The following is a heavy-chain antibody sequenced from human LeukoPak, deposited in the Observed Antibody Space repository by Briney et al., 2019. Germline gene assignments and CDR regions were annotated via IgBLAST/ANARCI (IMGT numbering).Heavy chain of an antibody. J-gene: IGHJ4*02. Sequence: PSXTLSLTCTVSGGSISSYYCNWIRQPPGQRPEWIGYISYIGSTNYHPSLKRRVTMSVDLSKNQFSLKLSSVTAADTAVYYCARASGADRPSDYWGQGTLVAVSS. CDR2: ISYIGST. D-gene: IGHD3-10*01. V-gene: IGHV4-59*01. CDR3: ARASGADRPSDY. CDR1: GGSISSYY.